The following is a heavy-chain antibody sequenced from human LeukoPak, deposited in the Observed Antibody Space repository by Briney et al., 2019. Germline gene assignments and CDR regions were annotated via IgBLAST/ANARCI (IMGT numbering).Heavy chain of an antibody. D-gene: IGHD3-10*01. CDR2: INPNSGGT. CDR1: GYTFTGYY. CDR3: ARVGGFDREYYFDY. Sequence: ASVKVSCKASGYTFTGYYMHWARQAPGQGLEWMGWINPNSGGTNYAQKFQGRVTMTRDTSISTAYMELSRLRSDDTAVYYCARVGGFDREYYFDYWGQGTLVTVSS. J-gene: IGHJ4*02. V-gene: IGHV1-2*02.